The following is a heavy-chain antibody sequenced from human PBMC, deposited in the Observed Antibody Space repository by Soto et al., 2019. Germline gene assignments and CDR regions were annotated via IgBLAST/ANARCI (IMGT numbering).Heavy chain of an antibody. CDR3: ARERGAGTYQGFDY. J-gene: IGHJ4*02. Sequence: QVQLQESGPGLVKPSGTLSLTCAVSGGSISSNNWWHWVRQPPGKALEWIGEIYHSGSTNYSPSLKSRVTMSVDQSKNQFSLSLSSVTAADTAVYYCARERGAGTYQGFDYWGQGTLVTVSS. CDR2: IYHSGST. D-gene: IGHD1-26*01. CDR1: GGSISSNNW. V-gene: IGHV4-4*02.